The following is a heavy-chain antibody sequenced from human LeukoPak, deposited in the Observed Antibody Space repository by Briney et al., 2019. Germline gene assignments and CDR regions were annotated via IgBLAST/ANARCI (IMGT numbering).Heavy chain of an antibody. CDR1: GCTFTSYG. V-gene: IGHV1-18*01. D-gene: IGHD4-17*01. CDR2: ISAYNGNT. J-gene: IGHJ4*02. CDR3: ARDQATVTADY. Sequence: GASVKVSCKASGCTFTSYGISWVRRAPGQGLEWMGWISAYNGNTNYAQKLQGRVTMTTDTSTSTAYMELRSLRSDDTAVYYCARDQATVTADYWGQGTLVTVSS.